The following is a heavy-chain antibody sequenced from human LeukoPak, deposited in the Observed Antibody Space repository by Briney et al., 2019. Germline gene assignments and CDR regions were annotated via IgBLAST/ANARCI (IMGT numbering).Heavy chain of an antibody. CDR2: IYYSGST. D-gene: IGHD1-26*01. V-gene: IGHV4-59*01. CDR3: ARVRGSYDPDAFDI. CDR1: GGSISSYY. Sequence: SETLSLTCTVFGGSISSYYWSWIRQPPGKGLEWIGYIYYSGSTNYNPSLKSRVTISVDTSKNQFSLKLSSVTAADTAVYYCARVRGSYDPDAFDIWGQGTMVTVPS. J-gene: IGHJ3*02.